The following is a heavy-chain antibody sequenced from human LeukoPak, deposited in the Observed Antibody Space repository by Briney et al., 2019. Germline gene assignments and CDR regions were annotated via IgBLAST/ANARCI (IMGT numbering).Heavy chain of an antibody. V-gene: IGHV3-48*02. CDR2: ISSISSTI. CDR3: ARDGQQYYYDSTPA. J-gene: IGHJ5*02. D-gene: IGHD3-22*01. Sequence: QPGGSLRLSCAASGFTFSSYSMNWVRQAPGKGLEGVSYISSISSTIYYADSVKGRFSISRDNAKNSLYLQMNSLRDEDTAVYYCARDGQQYYYDSTPAWGQGTLVTVSS. CDR1: GFTFSSYS.